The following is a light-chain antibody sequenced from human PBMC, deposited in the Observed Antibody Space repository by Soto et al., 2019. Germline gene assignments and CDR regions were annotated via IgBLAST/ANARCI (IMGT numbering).Light chain of an antibody. CDR3: QQYNNWRTWT. CDR2: GAS. J-gene: IGKJ1*01. V-gene: IGKV3-15*01. Sequence: EIVMTQSPATLSVSPGERATLSCMASQSVRSDLAWYQQKPGQAPRLLIYGASLRATGIPARFSGSGSGTEFTLTISSLQSEDFAVYYCQQYNNWRTWTFGQGTKVDIK. CDR1: QSVRSD.